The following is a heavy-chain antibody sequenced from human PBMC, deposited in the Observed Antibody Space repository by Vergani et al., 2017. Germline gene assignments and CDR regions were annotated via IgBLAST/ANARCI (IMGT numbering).Heavy chain of an antibody. CDR2: IKQDGSEK. D-gene: IGHD2-8*01. Sequence: EVQLLESGGGLVQPGGSLRLSCAASGFTFSSYWMSWVRQAPGKGLEWVANIKQDGSEKYYVDSVKGRFTISRDNAKNSLYLQMNSLRAEDTAVYYCARVIVLMVYAPLDAFDIWGQGTMVTVSS. CDR1: GFTFSSYW. CDR3: ARVIVLMVYAPLDAFDI. J-gene: IGHJ3*02. V-gene: IGHV3-7*01.